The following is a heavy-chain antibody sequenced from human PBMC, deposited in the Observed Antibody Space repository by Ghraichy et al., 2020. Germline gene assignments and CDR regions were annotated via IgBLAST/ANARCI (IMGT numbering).Heavy chain of an antibody. CDR1: GFSFSSFW. V-gene: IGHV3-7*01. J-gene: IGHJ4*02. CDR2: IKEDGSEK. D-gene: IGHD3-10*02. Sequence: GGSLRLSCAGSGFSFSSFWMTWVRQAPGKGLEWVANIKEDGSEKYYVDSVKGRFTISRDNAKKSLYLQMNSLRAEDTAVYYCARDRVTMFNDYWGQGTLVTVSS. CDR3: ARDRVTMFNDY.